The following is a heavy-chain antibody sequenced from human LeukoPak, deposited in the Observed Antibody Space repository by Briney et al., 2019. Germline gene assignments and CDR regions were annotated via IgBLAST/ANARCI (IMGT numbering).Heavy chain of an antibody. CDR3: ARGREYYYDSSVYYDR. J-gene: IGHJ5*02. CDR2: VNPNSGDT. Sequence: ASVKVSCKASGGTFSSYAISWVRQATGQGLEWMGWVNPNSGDTAYVQKFQGRVTMTRNTSINTAYMELSSLRSEDTAGYYCARGREYYYDSSVYYDRWGQGTLVTVSS. CDR1: GGTFSSYA. D-gene: IGHD3-22*01. V-gene: IGHV1-8*02.